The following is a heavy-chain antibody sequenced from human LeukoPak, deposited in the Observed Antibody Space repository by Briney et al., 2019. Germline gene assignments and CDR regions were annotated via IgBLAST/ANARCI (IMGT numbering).Heavy chain of an antibody. V-gene: IGHV3-30*18. J-gene: IGHJ4*02. CDR1: GFTFSSYG. CDR3: AKDDSSSWLYYFDY. CDR2: ISYDGSNK. Sequence: PGGSLRLSCAASGFTFSSYGMHWVRQAPGKGLEWVAVISYDGSNKYYADSVKGRFTISRDNSKNTLYLQMNSLRAEDTAVYYCAKDDSSSWLYYFDYWGQRTLVTVSS. D-gene: IGHD6-13*01.